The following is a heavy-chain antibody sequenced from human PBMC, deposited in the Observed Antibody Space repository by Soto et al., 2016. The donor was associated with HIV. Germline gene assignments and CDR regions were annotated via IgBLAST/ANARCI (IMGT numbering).Heavy chain of an antibody. CDR1: GFTFGDHD. D-gene: IGHD1-26*01. CDR3: SRGGLSGPDY. Sequence: EVQLVESGGGLVQPGRSLRLSCTGSGFTFGDHDVSWVRQAPGKGLEWVGFIRSKASGATTEYAASVKGRFSISRDDSKSFAYLQMNSLEKEDTAVYYCSRGGLSGPDYWGQGTLVTVSS. J-gene: IGHJ4*02. V-gene: IGHV3-49*04. CDR2: IRSKASGATT.